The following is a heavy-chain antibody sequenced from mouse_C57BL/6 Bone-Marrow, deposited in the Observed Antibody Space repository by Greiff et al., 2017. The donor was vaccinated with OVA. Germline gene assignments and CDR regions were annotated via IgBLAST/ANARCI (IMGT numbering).Heavy chain of an antibody. CDR2: IYPGGGYT. J-gene: IGHJ4*01. D-gene: IGHD1-1*01. Sequence: QVQLQQSGAELVRPGTSVKMSCKASGYTFTNYWIGWAKQRPGHGLEWIGDIYPGGGYTNYNEKFKGKATLTADKSSSTAYMQFSSLTSEDSAIYYWARRDYGSSYNAMDYWGQGTSVTVSS. CDR3: ARRDYGSSYNAMDY. V-gene: IGHV1-63*01. CDR1: GYTFTNYW.